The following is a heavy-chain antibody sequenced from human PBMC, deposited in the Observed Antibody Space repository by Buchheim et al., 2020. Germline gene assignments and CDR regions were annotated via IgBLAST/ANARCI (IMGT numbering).Heavy chain of an antibody. CDR1: GFTFSSYA. J-gene: IGHJ4*02. CDR2: ISYDGSNK. Sequence: QVQLVESGGGVVQPGRSLRLSCAASGFTFSSYAMHWVRQAPGKGLEWVAVISYDGSNKYYADSVKGRFTISRDNSKNTLYLKMNSLRAEDTAVYYCARDLSGMNGDFDYWGQGTL. V-gene: IGHV3-30-3*01. D-gene: IGHD1-1*01. CDR3: ARDLSGMNGDFDY.